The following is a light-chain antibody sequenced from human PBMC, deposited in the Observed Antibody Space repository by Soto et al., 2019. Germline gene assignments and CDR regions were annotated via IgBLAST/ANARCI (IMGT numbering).Light chain of an antibody. CDR2: DAS. Sequence: EILMTQSPATLAESPGERATLSCRASRSVGRKLAWYQQKPGQPPRLVMFDASIRATGVPARFSGGGSGTECTLTISSLQSEDFALYYCQQYEKWPPATFGQGTKVEIK. CDR3: QQYEKWPPAT. V-gene: IGKV3-15*01. J-gene: IGKJ1*01. CDR1: RSVGRK.